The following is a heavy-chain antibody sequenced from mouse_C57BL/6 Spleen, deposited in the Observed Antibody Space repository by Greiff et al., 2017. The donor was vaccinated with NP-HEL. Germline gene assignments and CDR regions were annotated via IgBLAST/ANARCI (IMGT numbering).Heavy chain of an antibody. V-gene: IGHV7-3*01. J-gene: IGHJ2*01. CDR2: IRNKANGYTT. D-gene: IGHD1-2*01. CDR3: ARLDYYGPYYFDY. Sequence: EVMLVESGGGLVQPGGSLSLSCAASGFTFTDYYMSWVRQPPGKALEWLGFIRNKANGYTTEYSASVKGRFTISRDNSQSILYLQMNALRAEDSATYYCARLDYYGPYYFDYWGQGTTLTVSS. CDR1: GFTFTDYY.